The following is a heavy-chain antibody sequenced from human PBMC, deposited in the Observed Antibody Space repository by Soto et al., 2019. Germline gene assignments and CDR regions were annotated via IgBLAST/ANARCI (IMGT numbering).Heavy chain of an antibody. CDR3: AKMGWGLRGVEFDY. J-gene: IGHJ4*02. CDR1: GFTFSSYA. Sequence: EVQLLESGGGLVQPGGSLRLSCAASGFTFSSYAMSWVRQAPGKGLEWVSAISGSGGSTYYADSVKGRFTISRDNSKNTLYLQMTGLRAEDTAVYYCAKMGWGLRGVEFDYWGQGTLVTVSS. CDR2: ISGSGGST. D-gene: IGHD2-21*02. V-gene: IGHV3-23*01.